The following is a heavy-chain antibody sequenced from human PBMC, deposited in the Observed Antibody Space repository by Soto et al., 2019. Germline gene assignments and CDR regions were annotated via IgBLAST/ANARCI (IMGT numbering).Heavy chain of an antibody. CDR1: GYSISSGYY. D-gene: IGHD3-22*01. CDR2: IYHSGST. V-gene: IGHV4-38-2*01. CDR3: ARGIPLNSSGYHYFAY. Sequence: SETLSLTCAVSGYSISSGYYWGWIRQPPGKGLEWIGSIYHSGSTYYNPSLKSRVTISVDTSKNQFSLKLSSVTAADRAVYYCARGIPLNSSGYHYFAYGGQGTLVTVSS. J-gene: IGHJ4*02.